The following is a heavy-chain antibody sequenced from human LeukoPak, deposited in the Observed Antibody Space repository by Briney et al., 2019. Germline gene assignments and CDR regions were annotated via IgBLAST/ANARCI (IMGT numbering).Heavy chain of an antibody. CDR2: INPNSGGT. V-gene: IGHV1-2*02. CDR1: GYTFTGYY. CDR3: ARDLISRDNY. Sequence: ASVTVSCKSSGYTFTGYYMHWVRQAPGQGLEWMGWINPNSGGTNYAQKLQGRVTMTRDTSISTAYMELSRLRSDVTAVDYCARDLISRDNYWGQGTLVTVSS. D-gene: IGHD3-16*01. J-gene: IGHJ4*02.